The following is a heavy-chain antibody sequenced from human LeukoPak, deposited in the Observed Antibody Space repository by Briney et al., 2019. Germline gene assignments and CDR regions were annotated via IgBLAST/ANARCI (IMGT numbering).Heavy chain of an antibody. D-gene: IGHD5-18*01. CDR1: GGSISSGGYY. V-gene: IGHV4-39*01. CDR2: IYYSGST. J-gene: IGHJ6*02. Sequence: SETLSLTCTVSGGSISSGGYYWSWIRQHPGKGLEWIGSIYYSGSTYYNPSLKSRVTISVDTSKNQFSLKLSSVTAADTAVYYCARVPLRGYSYGPIYYGMDVWGQGTTVTVSS. CDR3: ARVPLRGYSYGPIYYGMDV.